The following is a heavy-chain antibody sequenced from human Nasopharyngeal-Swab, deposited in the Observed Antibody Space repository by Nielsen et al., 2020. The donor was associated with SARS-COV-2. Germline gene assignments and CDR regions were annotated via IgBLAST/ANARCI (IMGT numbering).Heavy chain of an antibody. Sequence: GGSLRLACAASGFTLSSYGMHWVRQAPGKGLEWVAVIWYDGSNEYYTDSVKGRFTISRDNSKNTLYLQMNSLGAEDTAVYYCARERYSSSWYFDYWGQGTLVTVSS. V-gene: IGHV3-33*01. D-gene: IGHD6-13*01. CDR1: GFTLSSYG. CDR2: IWYDGSNE. J-gene: IGHJ4*02. CDR3: ARERYSSSWYFDY.